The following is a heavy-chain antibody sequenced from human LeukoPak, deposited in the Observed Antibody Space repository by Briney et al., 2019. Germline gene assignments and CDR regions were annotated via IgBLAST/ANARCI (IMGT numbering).Heavy chain of an antibody. D-gene: IGHD6-13*01. Sequence: SETLPLTCTVSGGSISSSSYYWGWSRQPPGKGLGWSGSTYYSGSTYYNPSLKSRVTISVDTSKNQFSLKLSSVTAADTAVYYCAKGIAAAGTKGSFDYWGQGTLVTVSS. CDR2: TYYSGST. J-gene: IGHJ4*02. CDR3: AKGIAAAGTKGSFDY. V-gene: IGHV4-39*01. CDR1: GGSISSSSYY.